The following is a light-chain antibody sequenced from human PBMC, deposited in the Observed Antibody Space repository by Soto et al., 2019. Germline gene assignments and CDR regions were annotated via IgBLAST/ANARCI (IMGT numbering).Light chain of an antibody. CDR3: RHYNNWPPET. CDR1: QSVSSR. Sequence: EIALTHSPPTLSVSPGARATPSCRASQSVSSRLAWYQQKRGQAPRLLIYDASTRATGIPARFSGSGSGTEFNLTISSLQSEDFAIYYCRHYNNWPPETFGQGTKVDIK. CDR2: DAS. V-gene: IGKV3-15*01. J-gene: IGKJ1*01.